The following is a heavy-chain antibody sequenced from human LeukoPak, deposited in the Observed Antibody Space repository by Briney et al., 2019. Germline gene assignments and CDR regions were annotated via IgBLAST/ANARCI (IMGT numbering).Heavy chain of an antibody. J-gene: IGHJ4*02. V-gene: IGHV3-23*01. D-gene: IGHD5-24*01. Sequence: PGGSLRLSCAASGFTFSSYEMNWVRQAPGKGLEWVSAISGSGGDTYYADSVKGRFTISRDNSKNTLYLQMNTLRAEDTAVYYCAKDGMATLYYFDYWGQGSLVTVSS. CDR3: AKDGMATLYYFDY. CDR2: ISGSGGDT. CDR1: GFTFSSYE.